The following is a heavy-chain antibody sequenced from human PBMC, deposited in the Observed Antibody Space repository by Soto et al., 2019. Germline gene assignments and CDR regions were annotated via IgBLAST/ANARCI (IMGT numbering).Heavy chain of an antibody. Sequence: ASVKVSWKASGYTFTSYAMHWVRQAPGQRLEWMGWINAGNGNTKYSQKFQGRVTITRDTSASTAYMELSSLRSEDTAVYYCARDLSTSRRIAVAGTALGYWGQGTLVTV. J-gene: IGHJ4*02. CDR3: ARDLSTSRRIAVAGTALGY. V-gene: IGHV1-3*01. CDR2: INAGNGNT. CDR1: GYTFTSYA. D-gene: IGHD6-19*01.